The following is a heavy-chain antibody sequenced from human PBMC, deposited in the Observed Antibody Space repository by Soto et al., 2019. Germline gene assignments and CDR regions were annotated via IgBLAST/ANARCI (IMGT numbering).Heavy chain of an antibody. V-gene: IGHV3-33*01. Sequence: GKGLEWVAVMWYDGSNKYYADSVKGRFTISRDNAGNSLFLQMTSLRAEDTAVYYCARDPNLYRSGTDCYVYWRHGTLVTGSS. J-gene: IGHJ1*01. CDR2: MWYDGSNK. CDR3: ARDPNLYRSGTDCYVY. D-gene: IGHD2-2*01.